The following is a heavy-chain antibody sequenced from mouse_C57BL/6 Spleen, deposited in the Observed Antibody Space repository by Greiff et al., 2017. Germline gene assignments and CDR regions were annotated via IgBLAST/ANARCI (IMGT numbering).Heavy chain of an antibody. Sequence: EVQGVESGGGLVKPGGSLKLSCAASGFTFSSYAMSWVRQTPEKRLEWVATISDGGSYTYYPDNVKGRFTISRDNAKNNLYLQMSHLKSEDTAMYYCARNYGSRAYYFDYWGQGTTLTVSS. CDR3: ARNYGSRAYYFDY. CDR2: ISDGGSYT. J-gene: IGHJ2*01. D-gene: IGHD1-1*01. V-gene: IGHV5-4*01. CDR1: GFTFSSYA.